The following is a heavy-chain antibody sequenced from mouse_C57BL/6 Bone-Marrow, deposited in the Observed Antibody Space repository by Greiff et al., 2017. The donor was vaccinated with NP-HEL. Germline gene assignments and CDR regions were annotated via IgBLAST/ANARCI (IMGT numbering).Heavy chain of an antibody. CDR3: TTRRVLRYYAMDY. J-gene: IGHJ4*01. D-gene: IGHD1-1*01. CDR1: GFNIKDDY. V-gene: IGHV14-4*01. Sequence: EVQLQQSGAELVRPGASVKLSCTASGFNIKDDYMHWVKQRPEQGLEWIGWIDPENGDTEYASKFQGKATITADTSSNTAYLQLSSLTSEDTAVYYCTTRRVLRYYAMDYWGQGTSVTVSS. CDR2: IDPENGDT.